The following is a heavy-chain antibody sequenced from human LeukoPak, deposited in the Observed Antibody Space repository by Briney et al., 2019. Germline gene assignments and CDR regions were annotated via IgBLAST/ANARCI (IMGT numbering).Heavy chain of an antibody. CDR2: VSSSGDTT. CDR1: GFTFSSYA. Sequence: PGGSLRLSCAASGFTFSSYAMSWVRQAPGKGLEWVSAVSSSGDTTYYADSVKGRFTISRDNSKNTMFLQMNSLRAVDTAVYFCAKAGDGSYYDSRGHYFDFWGQGTLVTVSS. D-gene: IGHD3-22*01. CDR3: AKAGDGSYYDSRGHYFDF. J-gene: IGHJ4*02. V-gene: IGHV3-23*01.